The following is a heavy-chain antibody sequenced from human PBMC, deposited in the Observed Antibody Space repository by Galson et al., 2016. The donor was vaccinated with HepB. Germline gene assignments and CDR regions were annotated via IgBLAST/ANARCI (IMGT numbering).Heavy chain of an antibody. V-gene: IGHV3-23*01. Sequence: SLRLSCAASGFTFSNYPMSWVRQDAGKGLEWVSSVHYDGDTTYYSDSVKGRFTIFRDQSKNTVYLQMNSLRVEDTAVYYCAKTYGDYHIGQWDYWGQGTLVTVSS. CDR1: GFTFSNYP. CDR3: AKTYGDYHIGQWDY. CDR2: VHYDGDTT. J-gene: IGHJ4*02. D-gene: IGHD4-17*01.